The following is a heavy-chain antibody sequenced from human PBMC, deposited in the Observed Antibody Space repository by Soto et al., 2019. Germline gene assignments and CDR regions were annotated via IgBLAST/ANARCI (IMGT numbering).Heavy chain of an antibody. CDR1: GFTFTRYS. CDR2: ISSTTNYI. CDR3: ARESEDRTSNFDS. J-gene: IGHJ4*02. Sequence: GGSLRLSSAASGFTFTRYSMNWVRQAPGKGLEWGPSISSTTNYIYYGDTMNGRFNIARDNGKNSLYLEMHSLRAEDTAVYYCARESEDRTSNFDSWGQGTLVTVSS. V-gene: IGHV3-21*06.